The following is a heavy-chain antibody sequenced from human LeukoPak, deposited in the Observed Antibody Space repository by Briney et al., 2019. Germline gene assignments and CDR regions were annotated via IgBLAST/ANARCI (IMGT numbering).Heavy chain of an antibody. Sequence: ASVNVSCKTSGFTFTSYGISWVRQAPGQGLEWVGWISGYNGNTNYAQKFRGRLTMTIDTSTTAAYMELRSLRSDDTAVYYCAKDRSSSAREDWGQGTLVTVSS. D-gene: IGHD6-13*01. CDR1: GFTFTSYG. CDR2: ISGYNGNT. CDR3: AKDRSSSARED. V-gene: IGHV1-18*01. J-gene: IGHJ4*02.